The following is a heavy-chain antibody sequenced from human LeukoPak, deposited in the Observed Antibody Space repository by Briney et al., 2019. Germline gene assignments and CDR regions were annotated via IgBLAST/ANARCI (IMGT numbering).Heavy chain of an antibody. Sequence: ASVKVSCKASGYTFTGYYMHWVRQAPGQGLEWMGWINPNSGGTNYAQKFQGRVTMTRDTSISTAYMELSRLRSDDTAVYYCARVSRDYALGLFDYWGQGTLVTVSS. CDR1: GYTFTGYY. V-gene: IGHV1-2*02. J-gene: IGHJ4*02. D-gene: IGHD2-2*01. CDR2: INPNSGGT. CDR3: ARVSRDYALGLFDY.